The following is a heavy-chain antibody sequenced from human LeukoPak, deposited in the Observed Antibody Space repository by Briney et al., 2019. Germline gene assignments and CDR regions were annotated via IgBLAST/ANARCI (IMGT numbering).Heavy chain of an antibody. J-gene: IGHJ4*02. CDR1: GFTFSSYA. D-gene: IGHD5-18*01. V-gene: IGHV3-23*01. Sequence: GGSLRLSCAASGFTFSSYAMSWVRQAPGKGLEWVSAISGSGGSTYYADSVKGRFTISRDNSKNTLYLQMNSLRAEDTAVYYCAKGIQLWLPHFLSGGFDYWGQGTLVTVTS. CDR3: AKGIQLWLPHFLSGGFDY. CDR2: ISGSGGST.